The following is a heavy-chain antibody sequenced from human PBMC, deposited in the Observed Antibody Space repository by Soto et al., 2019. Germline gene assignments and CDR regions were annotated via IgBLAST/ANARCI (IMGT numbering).Heavy chain of an antibody. CDR2: LSDSGRNT. CDR3: ARAGICSGGTGYLDWYFDL. J-gene: IGHJ2*01. Sequence: EVQLLESGGDLEQPGGSLRLSCAASGFTFSSYAMNWVRQAPGKGLEWVAALSDSGRNTYYADSVKGRFTISRDNSRNTLFLQMNILRDEDTAVYFCARAGICSGGTGYLDWYFDLWGRGTLVSVSS. CDR1: GFTFSSYA. V-gene: IGHV3-23*01. D-gene: IGHD2-15*01.